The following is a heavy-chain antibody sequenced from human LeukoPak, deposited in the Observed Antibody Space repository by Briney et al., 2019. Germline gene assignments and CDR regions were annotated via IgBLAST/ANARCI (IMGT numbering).Heavy chain of an antibody. CDR2: ISSSGSTI. CDR3: ARSGRGYDDAFDI. CDR1: GFTFSDYY. J-gene: IGHJ3*02. V-gene: IGHV3-11*04. Sequence: PGGSLRLSCAASGFTFSDYYMSWIRQAPGKGLEWVSYISSSGSTIYYADSVKGRFTISRDNAKNSLDLQMDSLRAEDTAVYYCARSGRGYDDAFDIWGQGTMVTVSS. D-gene: IGHD5-12*01.